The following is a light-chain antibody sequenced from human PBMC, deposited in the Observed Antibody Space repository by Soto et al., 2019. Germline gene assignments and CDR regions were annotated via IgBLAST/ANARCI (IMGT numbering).Light chain of an antibody. CDR3: LQHNSYPRT. V-gene: IGKV1-8*01. CDR1: QDIGTY. CDR2: AAS. Sequence: AIRMTQSPSSFSASTGDRVSITCRATQDIGTYLAWYQQKPGKAPKVLIYAASTLQSGVPSRFRGSESGTEFTLTISSLQPEDFATYYCLQHNSYPRTFGQGTKVDIK. J-gene: IGKJ1*01.